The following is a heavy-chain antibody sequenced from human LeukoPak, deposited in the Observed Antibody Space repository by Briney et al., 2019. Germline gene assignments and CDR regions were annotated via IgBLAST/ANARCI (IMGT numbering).Heavy chain of an antibody. CDR1: GYSFISYW. V-gene: IGHV5-51*01. Sequence: GESLKISCKGSGYSFISYWIGWVRQMPGKGLKWMGIIYPGDSDTRYSPSFQGQVTISADKSISTAYLQWSSLKASDTAMYYCARHRGPGYSSCDYWGQGTLVTVSS. CDR3: ARHRGPGYSSCDY. J-gene: IGHJ4*02. CDR2: IYPGDSDT. D-gene: IGHD5-18*01.